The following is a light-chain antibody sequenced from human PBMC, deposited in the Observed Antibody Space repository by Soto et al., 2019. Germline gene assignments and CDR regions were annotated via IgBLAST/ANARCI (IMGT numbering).Light chain of an antibody. CDR3: QQYGNGNSARYS. V-gene: IGKV3-20*01. Sequence: EIGLTQSPGTLSLSLGERATLSCRASQSVSSNYLAWYQQKPGQAPRLLIYETSSRATGIPDRFSGSGSGTDCHLSISRLEPEDFAVDYRQQYGNGNSARYSVGQGTRLEIK. J-gene: IGKJ2*03. CDR1: QSVSSNY. CDR2: ETS.